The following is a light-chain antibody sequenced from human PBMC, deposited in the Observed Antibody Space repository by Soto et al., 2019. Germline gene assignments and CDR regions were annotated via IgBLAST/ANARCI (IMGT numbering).Light chain of an antibody. CDR1: QSVNRN. CDR3: RQYNNWPLT. CDR2: DAS. Sequence: EMVLTQSPATLSVSPGERATLSCRASQSVNRNLAWYQQKPGQTPRLLIYDASPRATGIPARFSGSGPGKDFTLTISSLQSEDFAVYYWRQYNNWPLTFGGGTHVEI. V-gene: IGKV3-15*01. J-gene: IGKJ4*01.